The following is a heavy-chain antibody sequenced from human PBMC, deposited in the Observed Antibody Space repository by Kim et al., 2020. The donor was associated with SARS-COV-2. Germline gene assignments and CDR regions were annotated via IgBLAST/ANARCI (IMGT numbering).Heavy chain of an antibody. CDR2: IGQSDTT. J-gene: IGHJ4*02. Sequence: GGSLRLSCAASGFTFSTYAMSWVRQAPGKGLEWVSAIGQSDTTHYADSVKGRFTISRENSKTALFLQMNILTTEDTATYYCVKHSGIGLFDYWGLGALVTVSS. V-gene: IGHV3-23*05. CDR3: VKHSGIGLFDY. D-gene: IGHD2-21*01. CDR1: GFTFSTYA.